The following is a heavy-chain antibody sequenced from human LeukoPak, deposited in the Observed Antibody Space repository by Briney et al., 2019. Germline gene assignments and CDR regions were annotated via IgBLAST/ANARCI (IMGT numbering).Heavy chain of an antibody. Sequence: QSGGSLRLSCAASGFTFDDHAMHWVRQAPGKGLEWVSGISWNSGSIGYADSVKGRFTISRDNAKNSLYLQMNSLRAEDTALYYCAKSSRRVGQWELLASHYYYYGMDVWGQGTTVTVSS. CDR1: GFTFDDHA. D-gene: IGHD1-26*01. J-gene: IGHJ6*02. CDR3: AKSSRRVGQWELLASHYYYYGMDV. V-gene: IGHV3-9*01. CDR2: ISWNSGSI.